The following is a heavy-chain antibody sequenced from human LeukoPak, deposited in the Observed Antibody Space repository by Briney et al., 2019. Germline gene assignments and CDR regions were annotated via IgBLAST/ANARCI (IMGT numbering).Heavy chain of an antibody. Sequence: GASVKVSCKASGGTFSSYAICWVRQAPGQGLEWMGGIIPIFGAANYAQKFQGRVTITTDESTSTAYMELSSLRSEDTAVYYCARVTYDRGWYYFDYWGQGTLVTVSS. CDR1: GGTFSSYA. D-gene: IGHD6-19*01. J-gene: IGHJ4*02. CDR2: IIPIFGAA. CDR3: ARVTYDRGWYYFDY. V-gene: IGHV1-69*05.